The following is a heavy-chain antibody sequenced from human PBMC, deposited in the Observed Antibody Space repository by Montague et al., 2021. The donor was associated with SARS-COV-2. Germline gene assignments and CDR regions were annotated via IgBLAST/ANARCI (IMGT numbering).Heavy chain of an antibody. V-gene: IGHV4-59*01. CDR1: GGSISGYY. CDR3: ARLLRSCTNGVYRTYYYYAMDV. D-gene: IGHD2-8*01. CDR2: IYYSGST. Sequence: SETLSLTCTVSGGSISGYYWSWIRQPPGKGLEWIGYIYYSGSTKYNPFLESRVTVSVDRSKNQVSLKLSSVTAADTAVYYCARLLRSCTNGVYRTYYYYAMDVWGQGTTVTVSS. J-gene: IGHJ6*02.